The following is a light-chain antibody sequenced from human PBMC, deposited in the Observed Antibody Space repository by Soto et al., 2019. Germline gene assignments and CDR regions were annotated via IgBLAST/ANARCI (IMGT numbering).Light chain of an antibody. J-gene: IGKJ5*01. Sequence: EIVLTQSPGTLSLSPVGIATLSCRASQSVYTYLAWYQQKPGQAPRLLIYDASNRATGIPARFSGSGSGTDFTLTISSLEPEDFAVYYCHQRSNWLVTFGQGTRLEIK. V-gene: IGKV3-11*01. CDR3: HQRSNWLVT. CDR2: DAS. CDR1: QSVYTY.